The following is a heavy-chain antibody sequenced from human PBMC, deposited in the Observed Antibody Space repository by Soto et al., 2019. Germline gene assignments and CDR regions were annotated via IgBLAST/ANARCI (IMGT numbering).Heavy chain of an antibody. CDR3: ARGKGNFWSGYNYYFDY. CDR2: INHSGST. D-gene: IGHD3-3*01. Sequence: SETLSLTCAVYGGSFSGYYWSWIRQPPGKGLEWIGEINHSGSTNYNPSLKSRVTISVDTSKNQFSLKLSSVTAADTAVYYCARGKGNFWSGYNYYFDYWGQGTLVTVSS. J-gene: IGHJ4*02. CDR1: GGSFSGYY. V-gene: IGHV4-34*01.